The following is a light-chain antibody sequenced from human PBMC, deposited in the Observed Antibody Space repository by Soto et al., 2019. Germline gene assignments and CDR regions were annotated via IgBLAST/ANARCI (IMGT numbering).Light chain of an antibody. Sequence: QSALTQAASVSGSPGQSITISCTGTSSDVGSYNLVSWYQQHPGKAPKLMIYEGSKRPSGVSNRFSGSKSGNTASLTISGLPAQDEADYYCCSYAGSSSFDVVFGGGTKLTVL. J-gene: IGLJ2*01. CDR1: SSDVGSYNL. CDR2: EGS. CDR3: CSYAGSSSFDVV. V-gene: IGLV2-23*03.